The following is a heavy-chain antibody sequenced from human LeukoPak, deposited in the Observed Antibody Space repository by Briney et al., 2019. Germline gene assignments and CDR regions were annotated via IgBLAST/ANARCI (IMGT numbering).Heavy chain of an antibody. CDR2: IRYDGSNK. CDR3: AKVAGQQLVEDY. V-gene: IGHV3-30*02. Sequence: GGSLRLSCAASGFTFSSYAMSWVRQAPGKGLEWVAFIRYDGSNKYYADSVKGRFTISRDNSKNTLYLQMNSLRAEDTAVYYCAKVAGQQLVEDYWGQGTLVTVSS. D-gene: IGHD6-13*01. J-gene: IGHJ4*02. CDR1: GFTFSSYA.